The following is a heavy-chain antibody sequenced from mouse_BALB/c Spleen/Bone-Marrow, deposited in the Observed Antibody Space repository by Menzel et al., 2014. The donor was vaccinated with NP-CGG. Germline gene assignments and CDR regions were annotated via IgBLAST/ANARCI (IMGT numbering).Heavy chain of an antibody. D-gene: IGHD1-1*01. CDR1: GYTFADSA. V-gene: IGHV1-67*01. CDR2: ISTYSGNP. Sequence: VQLQPSGPELVRPGVSVKISCKGSGYTFADSAMHWVKQSHAKSLEWIGVISTYSGNPNYNQKFKGKATMPVGKSSSTAYMELARLTSEDSAIYYSASYGRSYYAMDYCGQGTSVTVSS. J-gene: IGHJ4*01. CDR3: ASYGRSYYAMDY.